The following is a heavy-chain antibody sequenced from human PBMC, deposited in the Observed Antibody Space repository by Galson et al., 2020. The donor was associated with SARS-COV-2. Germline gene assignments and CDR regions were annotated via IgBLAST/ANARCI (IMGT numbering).Heavy chain of an antibody. CDR3: ARGSGNPYYYEMDV. Sequence: SQTLSLTCTVSGGSISSGGYCWSWIRQPAGKGLEWIGRIYTSGSTNYNPSLKSRVTMSVDTSKNQFSLKLSSVTAAVTAVYDCARGSGNPYYYEMDVWGQGTTVTVSS. J-gene: IGHJ6*02. CDR1: GGSISSGGYC. V-gene: IGHV4-61*02. CDR2: IYTSGST. D-gene: IGHD1-26*01.